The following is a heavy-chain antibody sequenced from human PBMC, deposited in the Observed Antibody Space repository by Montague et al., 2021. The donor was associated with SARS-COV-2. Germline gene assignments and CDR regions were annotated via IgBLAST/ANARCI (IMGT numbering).Heavy chain of an antibody. CDR1: GGSISSGSYY. D-gene: IGHD3-10*01. J-gene: IGHJ3*02. V-gene: IGHV4-61*02. CDR3: ARDPAPYYGSGSYYNPIDAFDI. Sequence: TLSLTCTVSGGSISSGSYYWSWIRQPAGKGLEWIGRIYTSGSTNYNPSLKSRVTISVDTSKNQFSLKLSSVTAADTALYYCARDPAPYYGSGSYYNPIDAFDIWGQGTMVTVSS. CDR2: IYTSGST.